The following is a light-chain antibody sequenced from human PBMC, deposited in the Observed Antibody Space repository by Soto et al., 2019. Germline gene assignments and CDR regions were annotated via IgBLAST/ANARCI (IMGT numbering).Light chain of an antibody. V-gene: IGLV2-14*01. J-gene: IGLJ2*01. CDR1: SSDVGDYNY. Sequence: QSALTQPASVSGSPGQSITISCTGTSSDVGDYNYVSWYQQHPGKAPKLMIYDVTNRPSGVSNSFSGSKSGNTASLTISGLQAEDEADYYCSSYTSSSTLVVFGGGTKLTVL. CDR2: DVT. CDR3: SSYTSSSTLVV.